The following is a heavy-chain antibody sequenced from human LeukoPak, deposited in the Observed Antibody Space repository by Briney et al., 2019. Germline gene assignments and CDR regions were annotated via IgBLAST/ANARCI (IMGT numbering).Heavy chain of an antibody. CDR3: ARRDTRDAFDI. Sequence: GGSQRLSCAASGFTFSSYSMNWVRQAPGKGLEWVSSISSSSSYIYYADSVKGRFTISRDNAKNSLYLQMNSLRAEDTAVYYCARRDTRDAFDIWGQGTMVTVSS. CDR1: GFTFSSYS. D-gene: IGHD5-18*01. V-gene: IGHV3-21*01. J-gene: IGHJ3*02. CDR2: ISSSSSYI.